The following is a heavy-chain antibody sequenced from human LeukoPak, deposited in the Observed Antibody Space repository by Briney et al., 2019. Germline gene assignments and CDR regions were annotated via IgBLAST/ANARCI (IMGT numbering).Heavy chain of an antibody. CDR2: IIPIFGTA. CDR1: GGTFSSYA. D-gene: IGHD3-3*01. V-gene: IGHV1-69*05. J-gene: IGHJ6*03. CDR3: ARGVPYYDFWSGYSIGRDYYYYMDV. Sequence: ASVKVSCKASGGTFSSYAISWVRQAPGQGLEWMGGIIPIFGTANYAQKFQGRVTITTDESTSTAYMELSSLRSEDTAVYYCARGVPYYDFWSGYSIGRDYYYYMDVWGKGTTVTVSS.